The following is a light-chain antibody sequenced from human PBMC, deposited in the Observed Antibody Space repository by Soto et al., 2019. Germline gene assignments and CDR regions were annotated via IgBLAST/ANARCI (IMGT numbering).Light chain of an antibody. CDR3: CSHAGDNTYV. Sequence: QSALTQPASVSGSAGQSITISCSGTMRDVGAYNLVSWYQQHPGTAPKLMIYEVTKRPSGVPDRFSGSKSGNTASLTVSGLQAEDEADYFCCSHAGDNTYVFGTGTKLTVL. V-gene: IGLV2-8*01. J-gene: IGLJ1*01. CDR1: MRDVGAYNL. CDR2: EVT.